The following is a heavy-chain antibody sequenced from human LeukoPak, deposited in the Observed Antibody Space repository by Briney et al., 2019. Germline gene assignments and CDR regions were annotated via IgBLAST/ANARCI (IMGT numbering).Heavy chain of an antibody. D-gene: IGHD4-17*01. CDR3: ATADVYGDSFDY. CDR2: IKTDGSEK. J-gene: IGHJ4*02. CDR1: GFTFSNYW. Sequence: GGSLRLSCEGSGFTFSNYWMGWVRQAPGKGLQWVANIKTDGSEKYYVDSVKGRFTISRDNAKNSLYLQMNSLRAEDTAVYYCATADVYGDSFDYWGQGTLVTVSS. V-gene: IGHV3-7*01.